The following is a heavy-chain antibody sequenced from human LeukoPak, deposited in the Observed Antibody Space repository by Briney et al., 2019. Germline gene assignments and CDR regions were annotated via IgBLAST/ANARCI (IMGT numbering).Heavy chain of an antibody. J-gene: IGHJ4*02. CDR2: TYYRCKRYN. CDR1: GDSVSINGAD. D-gene: IGHD3-9*01. Sequence: SPTLSLTFAISGDSVSINGADWSWIRQSPSRGLEWLGSTYYRCKRYNDYAVSVKSRITINPDTSKNQFSLQLNSVTPEDTAVYYCARGYYDILTGYYPFDYWGQGTLLTVSS. CDR3: ARGYYDILTGYYPFDY. V-gene: IGHV6-1*01.